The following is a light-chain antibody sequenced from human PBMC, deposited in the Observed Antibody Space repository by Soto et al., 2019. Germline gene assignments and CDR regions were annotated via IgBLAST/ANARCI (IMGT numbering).Light chain of an antibody. CDR2: KVS. CDR1: ISDVGGNKY. CDR3: TSSTSDRIYV. Sequence: QSVLTQPSSLSGSPGQSITISCTGTISDVGGNKYVSWYQQYPGKVPKLLVNKVSNRPSGVSNRFSGSKSGNTASLTISGLLAEDEADYFCTSSTSDRIYVFGTGTKVTVL. V-gene: IGLV2-14*01. J-gene: IGLJ1*01.